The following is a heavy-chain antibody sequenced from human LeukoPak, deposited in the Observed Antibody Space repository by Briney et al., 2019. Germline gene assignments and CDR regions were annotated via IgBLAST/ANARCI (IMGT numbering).Heavy chain of an antibody. CDR1: GFTFRSYG. J-gene: IGHJ4*02. Sequence: GSLRLSCAASGFTFRSYGMHWVRQAPGKGLEWVAFIRYDGSNNYYPDSVKGRFTISRENSQNTLYLQMNSLRAEDTAVYYCAKDCSGGSCYFGYWGQGTLVTVSS. V-gene: IGHV3-30*02. D-gene: IGHD2-15*01. CDR2: IRYDGSNN. CDR3: AKDCSGGSCYFGY.